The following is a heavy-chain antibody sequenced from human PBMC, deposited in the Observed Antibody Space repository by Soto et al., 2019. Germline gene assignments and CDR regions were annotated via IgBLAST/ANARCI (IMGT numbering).Heavy chain of an antibody. Sequence: QPGGSLRLSCAASGFTFSSYAMSWVRQAPGKGLEWVSAISGSGGSTYYADSVKGRFTISRDNSKNTLYLQMNSLRAEDTAVYYCAKDVAMIVVVIPTPFDYWGQGTLVTVSS. D-gene: IGHD3-22*01. V-gene: IGHV3-23*01. CDR1: GFTFSSYA. CDR2: ISGSGGST. J-gene: IGHJ4*02. CDR3: AKDVAMIVVVIPTPFDY.